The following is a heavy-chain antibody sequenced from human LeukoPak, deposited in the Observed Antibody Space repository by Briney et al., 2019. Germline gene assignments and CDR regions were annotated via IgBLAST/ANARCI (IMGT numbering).Heavy chain of an antibody. J-gene: IGHJ1*01. Sequence: GGSLRLSCAAPGFTFSDYYMSWIRQAPGKGLEWVSYISSSGSTIYYADSVKGRFTISRDNAKNSLYLQMNSLRAEDTAVYYCATPGYSSGWQYFQHWGQGTLVTVSS. CDR2: ISSSGSTI. CDR1: GFTFSDYY. V-gene: IGHV3-11*01. D-gene: IGHD6-19*01. CDR3: ATPGYSSGWQYFQH.